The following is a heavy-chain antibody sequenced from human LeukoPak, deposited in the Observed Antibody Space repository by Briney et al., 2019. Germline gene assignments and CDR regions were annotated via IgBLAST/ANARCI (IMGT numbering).Heavy chain of an antibody. CDR2: ISYDGSNK. V-gene: IGHV3-30*04. CDR1: GFTFSSYA. D-gene: IGHD1-20*01. J-gene: IGHJ4*02. CDR3: ARVYLDSSGYFDY. Sequence: PGGSLRLSCAASGFTFSSYAMHWVRQAPGKGLEWVAVISYDGSNKYYADSVKGRFTNSRDNAKNSLYLQMNSLRAEDTAVYYCARVYLDSSGYFDYWGQGTLVTVSS.